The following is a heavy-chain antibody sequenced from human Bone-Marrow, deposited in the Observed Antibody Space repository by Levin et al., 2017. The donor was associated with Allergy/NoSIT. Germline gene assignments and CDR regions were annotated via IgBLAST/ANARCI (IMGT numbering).Heavy chain of an antibody. CDR3: ARGPPLFDP. Sequence: GESLKISCVASGFTFSDYTMNWVRQAPGKGLEWVSYIDLTGTTRYYADSVKGRFTISRDDAKNSLYLQMNSLQDDDTAVYYCARGPPLFDPWGQGTLVTVSS. CDR1: GFTFSDYT. V-gene: IGHV3-48*02. D-gene: IGHD1-14*01. CDR2: IDLTGTTR. J-gene: IGHJ5*02.